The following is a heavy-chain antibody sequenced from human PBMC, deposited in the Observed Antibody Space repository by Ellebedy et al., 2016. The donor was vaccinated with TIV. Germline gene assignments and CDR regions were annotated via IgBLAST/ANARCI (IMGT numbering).Heavy chain of an antibody. CDR3: AKDESGGDLPRPFDH. J-gene: IGHJ4*02. V-gene: IGHV3-30*18. Sequence: GGSLGLSXAASRFTFSIFGLHWVRQAPGKGLEWVAIISSDGTNKYYADSVRGRFTISRDNSKNTLYLQMDSLRPEDTAIYYCAKDESGGDLPRPFDHWGQGTLVTVSS. CDR1: RFTFSIFG. CDR2: ISSDGTNK. D-gene: IGHD5-12*01.